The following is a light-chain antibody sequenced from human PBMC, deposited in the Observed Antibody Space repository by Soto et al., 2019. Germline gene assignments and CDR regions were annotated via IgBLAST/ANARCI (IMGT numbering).Light chain of an antibody. CDR1: SSAVGGYNY. V-gene: IGLV2-14*01. CDR3: SSYTSSSTYV. CDR2: DVT. Sequence: QSVLTQPASVSGSPGQSIALSCPGTSSAVGGYNYVSWYQQHPGKAPKLIIYDVTNRPSGVSNRFSGSKSGNTASLTISGLQAEDEADYCCSSYTSSSTYVFGTGTKVTVL. J-gene: IGLJ1*01.